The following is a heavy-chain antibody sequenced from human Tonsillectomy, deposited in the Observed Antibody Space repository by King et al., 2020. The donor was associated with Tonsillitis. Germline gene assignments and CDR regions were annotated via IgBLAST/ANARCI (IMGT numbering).Heavy chain of an antibody. CDR3: AKDRAYSVYDSDSGLDF. CDR1: GFTFSNYD. Sequence: EVQLVESGGGLVQPGGSLRLSCAASGFTFSNYDMTWVRQAPGKGLEWVSAISGRGDTTYYADSVKGRFTISRDNSKNTLHLQMNSLRADDTAVHYCAKDRAYSVYDSDSGLDFWGQGTLVTVSS. V-gene: IGHV3-23*04. CDR2: ISGRGDTT. J-gene: IGHJ4*02. D-gene: IGHD5/OR15-5a*01.